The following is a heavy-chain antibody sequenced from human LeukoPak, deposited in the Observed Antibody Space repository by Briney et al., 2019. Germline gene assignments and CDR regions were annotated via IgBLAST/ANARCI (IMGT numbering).Heavy chain of an antibody. J-gene: IGHJ4*02. Sequence: ASVKVSCKASGYTFTSYGISWVRQAPGQGLEWIGWISAYNGNTNYAQKLQGRVTMTTDTSTSTAYMELRSLRSDDTAVYYCARDLGSVVVAATSSDYWGQGTLVTVSS. CDR1: GYTFTSYG. V-gene: IGHV1-18*01. CDR3: ARDLGSVVVAATSSDY. D-gene: IGHD2-15*01. CDR2: ISAYNGNT.